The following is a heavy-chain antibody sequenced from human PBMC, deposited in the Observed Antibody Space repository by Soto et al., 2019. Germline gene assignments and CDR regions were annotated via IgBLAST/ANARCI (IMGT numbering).Heavy chain of an antibody. CDR1: GGSIISFY. V-gene: IGHV4-4*07. CDR2: VSATETA. J-gene: IGHJ3*02. D-gene: IGHD1-1*01. CDR3: AREFPGALERSRAFDI. Sequence: ETLSLTCTASGGSIISFYWSWIRQSAGKGLEWIGRVSATETASYNPSLKSRVTMSADMSSNQFSLNLKSVTAADSAFYFCAREFPGALERSRAFDIWGQGTVVTVSS.